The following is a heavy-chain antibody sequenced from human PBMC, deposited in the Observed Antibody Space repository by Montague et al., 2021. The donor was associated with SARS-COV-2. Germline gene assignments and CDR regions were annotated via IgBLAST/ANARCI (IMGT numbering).Heavy chain of an antibody. CDR1: GFTFSSYS. CDR2: ISYDESNE. V-gene: IGHV3-30*04. D-gene: IGHD3-22*01. CDR3: ARSVHYYDSSGYFNY. Sequence: SLRLSCAASGFTFSSYSMYWVRQAPGKGLEWVAFISYDESNENFGKSVKGRFTISRDHPRSTMYLQMNSLRAEDTAIYYCARSVHYYDSSGYFNYWGRGTLVSVTS. J-gene: IGHJ4*02.